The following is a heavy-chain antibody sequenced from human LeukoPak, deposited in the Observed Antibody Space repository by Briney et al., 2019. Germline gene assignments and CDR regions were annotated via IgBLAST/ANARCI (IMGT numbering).Heavy chain of an antibody. D-gene: IGHD3/OR15-3a*01. CDR1: GFTFNNYG. J-gene: IGHJ4*02. V-gene: IGHV3-7*03. CDR3: ARDQYDTWSRRGNFDS. Sequence: HPGGSLRLSCAASGFTFNNYGMHWVRQAPGKGLEWVANIKLDGSEKNYVDSVKGRFTISRDNTKNSLYLQMNSLRAEDTAVFYCARDQYDTWSRRGNFDSWGQGTLVIVSS. CDR2: IKLDGSEK.